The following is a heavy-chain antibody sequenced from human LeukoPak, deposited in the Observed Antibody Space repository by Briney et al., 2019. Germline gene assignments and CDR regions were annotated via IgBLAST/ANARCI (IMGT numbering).Heavy chain of an antibody. CDR1: GGSISSYY. CDR2: IYYSGST. J-gene: IGHJ4*02. V-gene: IGHV4-59*01. CDR3: ARHGYSSSSVDY. D-gene: IGHD6-6*01. Sequence: SETLSLTCTVSGGSISSYYWSWIRQPPGKGLEWIGYIYYSGSTNYNPSLKSRVTISVDTSKNQFSLKLSSVTAADTAVYYCARHGYSSSSVDYWGQGTLVTVSS.